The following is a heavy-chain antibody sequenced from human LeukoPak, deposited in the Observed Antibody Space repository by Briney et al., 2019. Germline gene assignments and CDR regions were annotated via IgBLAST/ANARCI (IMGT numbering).Heavy chain of an antibody. CDR2: INHSGST. V-gene: IGHV4-34*01. CDR3: ARGRARGYSTVGWFDP. J-gene: IGHJ5*02. Sequence: ASETLSLTCAVYGGSFSGYYWSWIRQPPGKGLEWIGEINHSGSTNYNPSLKSRVTISVDTSKNQFSLKLSSVTAADTAVYYCARGRARGYSTVGWFDPWGQGTLVTVSS. CDR1: GGSFSGYY. D-gene: IGHD6-13*01.